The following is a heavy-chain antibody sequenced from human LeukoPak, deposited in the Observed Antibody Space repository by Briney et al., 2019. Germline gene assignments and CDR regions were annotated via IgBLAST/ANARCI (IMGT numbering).Heavy chain of an antibody. J-gene: IGHJ4*02. V-gene: IGHV3-11*04. CDR3: AISSDFWSGYQN. D-gene: IGHD3-3*01. Sequence: PGGSLRLSCAASGFTFSDYYMSWIRQAPGKGREWVSYISSSGSTIYYADSVKGRFTISRDNAKNSLYLQMNSLSAEATAVYYCAISSDFWSGYQNWGQGTLVTVSS. CDR1: GFTFSDYY. CDR2: ISSSGSTI.